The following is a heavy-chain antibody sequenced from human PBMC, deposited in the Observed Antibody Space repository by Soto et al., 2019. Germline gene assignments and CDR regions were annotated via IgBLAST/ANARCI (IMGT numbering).Heavy chain of an antibody. CDR3: ARSLSVRLVLDY. CDR2: IFDTGST. Sequence: PSETLSLTCTVSGGSISSSSYYWNWIRQPPGKGLEWIGFIFDTGSTRYNPSLKSRVTLSVDRSENHFSLKLSSVTAADTAVYYCARSLSVRLVLDYWGQGTLVTLSS. CDR1: GGSISSSSYY. J-gene: IGHJ4*02. V-gene: IGHV4-61*05. D-gene: IGHD3-9*01.